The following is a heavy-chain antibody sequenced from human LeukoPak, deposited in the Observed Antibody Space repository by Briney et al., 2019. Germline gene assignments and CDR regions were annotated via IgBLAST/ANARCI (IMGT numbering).Heavy chain of an antibody. Sequence: PGGSLRLSCAASGFTFSSYAMSWVRQAPGKGLEWVSAISGSGGSTYYADSVKGRFTISRDNSKNTLYLQMNSLRAEDTAVYYCAKQGYCSSTSCYDGDHWGQGTLVTVSS. CDR2: ISGSGGST. J-gene: IGHJ4*02. CDR1: GFTFSSYA. V-gene: IGHV3-23*01. CDR3: AKQGYCSSTSCYDGDH. D-gene: IGHD2-2*01.